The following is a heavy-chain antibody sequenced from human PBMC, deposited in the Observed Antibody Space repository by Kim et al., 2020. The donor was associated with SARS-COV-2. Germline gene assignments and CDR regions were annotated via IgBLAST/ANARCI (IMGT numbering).Heavy chain of an antibody. V-gene: IGHV4-39*01. D-gene: IGHD1-7*01. CDR2: IYYSGST. Sequence: SETLSLTCTVSGGSISSSSYYWGWIRQPPGKGLEWIGSIYYSGSTYYNPSLKSRVTISVDTSKNQFSLKLSSVTAADTAVYYCARGSYARNWNYERDAFDIWGQGTMVTVSS. CDR1: GGSISSSSYY. CDR3: ARGSYARNWNYERDAFDI. J-gene: IGHJ3*02.